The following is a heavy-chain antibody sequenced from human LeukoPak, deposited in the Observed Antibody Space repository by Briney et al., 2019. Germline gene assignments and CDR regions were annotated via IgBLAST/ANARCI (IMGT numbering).Heavy chain of an antibody. V-gene: IGHV4-34*01. J-gene: IGHJ4*02. D-gene: IGHD3-22*01. CDR1: GGSFSGYY. CDR3: ARGRGDSSGYYYFDY. Sequence: PSETLSLTCAVYGGSFSGYYWSWIRQPPGKGLEWIGEINHSGSTNYNPSLKSRVTISVDTSKNQFSLKLSSVTAADTAVYYRARGRGDSSGYYYFDYWGQGTLVTVSS. CDR2: INHSGST.